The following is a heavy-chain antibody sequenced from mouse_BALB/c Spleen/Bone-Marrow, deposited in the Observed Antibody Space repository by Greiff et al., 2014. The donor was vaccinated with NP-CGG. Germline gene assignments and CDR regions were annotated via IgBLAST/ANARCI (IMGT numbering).Heavy chain of an antibody. CDR1: GYSITSYYS. CDR3: ARFAGTPYTMDY. D-gene: IGHD4-1*01. CDR2: IHYSGTT. V-gene: IGHV3-1*02. J-gene: IGHJ4*01. Sequence: DVHLVESGPDLVKPSQSLSLTCTVTGYSITSYYSWHWIRQFPGNKPEWMGYIHYSGTTVYNPSLKSRISITRDTSNNQFFLQLNSVTTEDTATYYCARFAGTPYTMDYWGQGTSVTVSS.